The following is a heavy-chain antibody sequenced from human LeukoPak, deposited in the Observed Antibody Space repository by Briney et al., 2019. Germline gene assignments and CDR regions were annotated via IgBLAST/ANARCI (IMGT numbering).Heavy chain of an antibody. D-gene: IGHD3-22*01. CDR2: IIPIFGTA. Sequence: ASVKVSCKASGGTFSSYAISWVRQAPGQGLEWMGGIIPIFGTANYAQKFQGRVTITADKSTSTAYMELSSLRSEDTAVYYCARVGYDSSGSSSYFDYWGQGTLVTVSS. J-gene: IGHJ4*02. CDR1: GGTFSSYA. V-gene: IGHV1-69*06. CDR3: ARVGYDSSGSSSYFDY.